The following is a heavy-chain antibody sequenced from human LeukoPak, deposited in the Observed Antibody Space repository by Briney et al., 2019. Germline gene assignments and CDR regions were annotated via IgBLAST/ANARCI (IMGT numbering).Heavy chain of an antibody. CDR2: IYYSGST. V-gene: IGHV4-59*01. D-gene: IGHD3-3*01. J-gene: IGHJ3*02. Sequence: SGTLSLTCTVSGGSISSYYWSWIRQPPGKGLEWIGYIYYSGSTKYKPSLKSRVTISVDTSKNQFSLKLSSVTAADTAVYYCARGRFLDAFDIWGQGTMVTVSS. CDR1: GGSISSYY. CDR3: ARGRFLDAFDI.